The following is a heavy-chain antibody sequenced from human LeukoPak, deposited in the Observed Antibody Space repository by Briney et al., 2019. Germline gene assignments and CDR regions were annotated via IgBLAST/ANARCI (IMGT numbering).Heavy chain of an antibody. CDR1: GFSFSDFG. CDR2: MWSDGTKK. J-gene: IGHJ4*02. V-gene: IGHV3-33*01. CDR3: ARDDDTTGRYSPFEY. Sequence: GGSLRLSCAASGFSFSDFGMHWVRQAPGKGLEWVAVMWSDGTKKYYADSVKGRFTVSRDTSKHTLYLQMSSLRAEDTAVYFCARDDDTTGRYSPFEYWGQGNLVTVSS. D-gene: IGHD1-26*01.